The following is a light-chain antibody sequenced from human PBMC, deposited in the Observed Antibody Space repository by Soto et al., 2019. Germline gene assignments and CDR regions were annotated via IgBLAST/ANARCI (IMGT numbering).Light chain of an antibody. CDR3: QQYNSYPIT. CDR2: DAS. Sequence: DIQMTQSPSTLSASVGDRVTITCRASQSISSWLAWYQQKPGKAPKLLIYDASSLESEVPSRFSGSGSGTEFTLTISSLQPDDFATYYCQQYNSYPITFGQGTRLEI. V-gene: IGKV1-5*01. CDR1: QSISSW. J-gene: IGKJ5*01.